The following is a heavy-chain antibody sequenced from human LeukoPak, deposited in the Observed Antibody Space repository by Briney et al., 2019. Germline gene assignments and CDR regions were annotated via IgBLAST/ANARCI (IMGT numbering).Heavy chain of an antibody. CDR2: ISSTSSTI. CDR1: GFFFSTYS. D-gene: IGHD3-16*01. V-gene: IGHV3-48*04. J-gene: IGHJ4*02. CDR3: ARAFGTAFDY. Sequence: GGSLRLSCAAPGFFFSTYSMNWVRQAPGKGLEWVSYISSTSSTIYHADSVKGRFTISRDNAKNSLYLQMNSLRADDTAVYYCARAFGTAFDYWGQGTLVTVSS.